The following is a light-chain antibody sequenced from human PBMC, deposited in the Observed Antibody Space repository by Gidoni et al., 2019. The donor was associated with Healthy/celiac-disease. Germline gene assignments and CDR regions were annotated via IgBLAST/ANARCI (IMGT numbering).Light chain of an antibody. V-gene: IGKV3-20*01. Sequence: EIVLTQSPGTLSLSPGERATLSCRASQSVSSSYLAWYQQKPGHAPRLLIYGASRRATGIPHRFSCSWSVTDFTFTIIRLAPEDFAVYSCQQYGSSPGTFGQGTKVDIK. CDR2: GAS. CDR3: QQYGSSPGT. CDR1: QSVSSSY. J-gene: IGKJ1*01.